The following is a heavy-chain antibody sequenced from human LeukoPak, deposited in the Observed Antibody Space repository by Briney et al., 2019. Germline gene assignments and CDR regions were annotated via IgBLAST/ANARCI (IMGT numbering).Heavy chain of an antibody. Sequence: GGSLRLSCVASGFTFNTYGMSWVRQAPGKGLDWVSGISASGGSTYYADSVKGRFTISRDNSKNTLYLQMNSLRAEDTAVYYCAKAGYSSSWYRNFDYWGQGTLVTVSS. CDR1: GFTFNTYG. J-gene: IGHJ4*02. CDR2: ISASGGST. CDR3: AKAGYSSSWYRNFDY. V-gene: IGHV3-23*01. D-gene: IGHD6-13*01.